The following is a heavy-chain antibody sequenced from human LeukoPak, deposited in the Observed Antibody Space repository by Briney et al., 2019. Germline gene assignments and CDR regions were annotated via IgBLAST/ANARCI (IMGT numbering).Heavy chain of an antibody. CDR3: ARAEGRGAYFDY. V-gene: IGHV3-30-3*01. CDR2: ISYDGSNK. J-gene: IGHJ4*02. D-gene: IGHD3-16*01. Sequence: GGSLRLSCAASGFTFDSYAMSWVRQAPGKGLEWVAVISYDGSNKYYADSVKGRFTISRDNSKNTLYLQMNSLRAEDTAVYYCARAEGRGAYFDYWGQGTLVTVSS. CDR1: GFTFDSYA.